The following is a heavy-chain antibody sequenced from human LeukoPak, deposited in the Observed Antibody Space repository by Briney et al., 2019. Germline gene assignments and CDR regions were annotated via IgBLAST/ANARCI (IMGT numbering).Heavy chain of an antibody. D-gene: IGHD3-10*02. CDR1: GGSISSYY. J-gene: IGHJ3*02. CDR2: IYYTGGT. Sequence: SETLSLTCTVSGGSISSYYWSWIRQPPGKGLEWIGYIYYTGGTNYNPSLKSRLTISLDTSKNQFSLKLTSVTAADTAVYYCVRDVFDDAFDIWGQGTMVTVSS. CDR3: VRDVFDDAFDI. V-gene: IGHV4-59*12.